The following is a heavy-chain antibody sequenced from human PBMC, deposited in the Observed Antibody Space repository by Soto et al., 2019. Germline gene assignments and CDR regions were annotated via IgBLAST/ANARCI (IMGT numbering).Heavy chain of an antibody. CDR3: ARQYSRGEWFFDY. Sequence: ASVKVSCKASGGTFSSYTISWVRQAPGQGLEWMGRIIPILGIANYADSVKGRFTISRDNSKNTLYLQMNSLRAEDTAVYYCARQYSRGEWFFDYWGQGTLVTVSS. CDR1: GGTFSSYT. D-gene: IGHD6-6*01. J-gene: IGHJ4*02. V-gene: IGHV1-69*02. CDR2: IIPILGIA.